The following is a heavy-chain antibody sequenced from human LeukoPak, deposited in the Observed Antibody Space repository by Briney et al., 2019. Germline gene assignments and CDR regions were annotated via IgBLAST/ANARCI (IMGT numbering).Heavy chain of an antibody. CDR1: GGSISSYY. V-gene: IGHV4-59*08. D-gene: IGHD6-6*01. J-gene: IGHJ4*02. CDR2: IYYSGST. CDR3: ARHYGSSSPLVDY. Sequence: KPSETLSPTCTVSGGSISSYYWSWIRQPPGKGLEWIGYIYYSGSTNYNPSLKSRVTISVDTSKNQFSLKLSSVTAADTAVYYCARHYGSSSPLVDYWGQGTLVTVSS.